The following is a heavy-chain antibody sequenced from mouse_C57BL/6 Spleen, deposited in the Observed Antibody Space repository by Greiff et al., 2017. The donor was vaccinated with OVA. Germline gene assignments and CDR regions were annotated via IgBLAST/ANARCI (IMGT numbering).Heavy chain of an antibody. CDR2: IDPSDSYT. D-gene: IGHD2-5*01. Sequence: VQLQQPGAELVKPGASVKLSCKASGYTFTSYWMQWVKQRPGQGLEWIGEIDPSDSYTNYNQKFKGKATLTVDTSSSTAYMQLSSLTSEDSAVYYCARFLYSNYGAYWGQGTLVTVSA. V-gene: IGHV1-50*01. CDR1: GYTFTSYW. CDR3: ARFLYSNYGAY. J-gene: IGHJ3*01.